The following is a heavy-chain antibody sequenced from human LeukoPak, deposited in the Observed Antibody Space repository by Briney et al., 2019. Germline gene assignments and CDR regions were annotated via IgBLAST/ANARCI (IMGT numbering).Heavy chain of an antibody. CDR2: IYYSGIT. V-gene: IGHV4-39*01. D-gene: IGHD3-10*01. CDR1: GGPISTSDRY. Sequence: SETLSLTCTVSGGPISTSDRYWGWIRQPPGKGLEWIGSIYYSGITYRNPSLKSRVTISVDTSKNQFSLRLSSVTAADMAVYYCARHQEAMVRGVLYYMDVWGKGTTVTISS. J-gene: IGHJ6*03. CDR3: ARHQEAMVRGVLYYMDV.